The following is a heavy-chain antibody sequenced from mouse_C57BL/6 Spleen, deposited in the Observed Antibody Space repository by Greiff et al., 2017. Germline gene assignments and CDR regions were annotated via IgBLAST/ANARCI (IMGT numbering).Heavy chain of an antibody. V-gene: IGHV14-4*01. CDR1: GFNIKDDY. CDR3: TGGGSSDAMDY. J-gene: IGHJ4*01. Sequence: VQLKESGAELVRPGASVKLSCTASGFNIKDDYMHWVKQRPEQGLEWIGWIDPENGDTEYASKFQGKATITADTSSPTAYLQLSSLTSEDTAVYCCTGGGSSDAMDYWGQGTSGTVSS. CDR2: IDPENGDT. D-gene: IGHD1-1*01.